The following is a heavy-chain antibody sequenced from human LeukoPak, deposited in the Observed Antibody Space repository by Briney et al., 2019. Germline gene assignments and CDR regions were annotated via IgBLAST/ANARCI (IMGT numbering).Heavy chain of an antibody. CDR1: GYIFSIYA. Sequence: GASVKVSCKASGYIFSIYAMIWVRQAPGQGLELMGWINTNTGNPTYAQGFTGRFVFSLDTSVSTAYLQISSLKAEDTAVYYCARVGPVELPIDFDYWGQGILATVSS. CDR2: INTNTGNP. V-gene: IGHV7-4-1*02. J-gene: IGHJ4*02. D-gene: IGHD1-1*01. CDR3: ARVGPVELPIDFDY.